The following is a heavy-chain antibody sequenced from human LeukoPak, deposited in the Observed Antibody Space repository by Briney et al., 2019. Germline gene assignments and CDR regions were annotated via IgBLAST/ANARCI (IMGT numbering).Heavy chain of an antibody. V-gene: IGHV3-30*18. Sequence: GRSLRLSCAASGFTFSSYGMHWVRQAPGKGLEWVAVISYDGSNKYYADSVKGRFTISRDNSKNTLYLQMNSLGAEDTAVYYCAKDRTAMATPYFDYWGQGTLVTVSS. CDR1: GFTFSSYG. D-gene: IGHD5-18*01. CDR3: AKDRTAMATPYFDY. CDR2: ISYDGSNK. J-gene: IGHJ4*02.